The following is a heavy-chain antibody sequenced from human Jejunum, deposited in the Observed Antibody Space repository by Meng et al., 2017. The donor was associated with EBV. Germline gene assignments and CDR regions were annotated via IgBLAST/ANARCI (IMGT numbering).Heavy chain of an antibody. D-gene: IGHD6-19*01. J-gene: IGHJ1*01. V-gene: IGHV6-1*01. Sequence: QGRRRRSGTGAVRPSRALSLTCAISGDSVANNGATGNWIRRSASRGLEWLGRTYYRSKWSTDYVLSRRSRITINADTSKNQVSLQLNSVTPEDTAMYYCARGAMAGRPMSSWGQGILVRLL. CDR3: ARGAMAGRPMSS. CDR2: TYYRSKWST. CDR1: GDSVANNGAT.